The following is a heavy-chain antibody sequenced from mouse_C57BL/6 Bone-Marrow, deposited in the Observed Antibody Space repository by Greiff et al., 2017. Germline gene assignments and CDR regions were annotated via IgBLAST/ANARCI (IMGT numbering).Heavy chain of an antibody. CDR2: ISDGGSYT. J-gene: IGHJ2*01. D-gene: IGHD2-4*01. V-gene: IGHV5-4*01. Sequence: EVQVVESGGGLVKPGGSLKLSCAASGFTFSSYAMSWVRQTPEKRLEWVATISDGGSYTYYPDNVKGRVTISRDNAKTNLYLQMSHLKSEDTAMYYCARGGTMITSYYFDYWGQGTTLTVSS. CDR1: GFTFSSYA. CDR3: ARGGTMITSYYFDY.